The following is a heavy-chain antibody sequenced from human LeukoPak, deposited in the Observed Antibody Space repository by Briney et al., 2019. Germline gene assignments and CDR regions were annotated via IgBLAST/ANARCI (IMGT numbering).Heavy chain of an antibody. J-gene: IGHJ4*02. CDR3: AREYSGSYSYYFDY. V-gene: IGHV3-64*01. Sequence: PGGSLRLSCAASGFTFSSYAMHWVRQAPGKGLEYVSAISSNGGSTYYANSVKGRFTISRDNSKNTLYLQMGSLRAEDMAVYYCAREYSGSYSYYFDYWGQGTLVTVSS. CDR1: GFTFSSYA. CDR2: ISSNGGST. D-gene: IGHD1-26*01.